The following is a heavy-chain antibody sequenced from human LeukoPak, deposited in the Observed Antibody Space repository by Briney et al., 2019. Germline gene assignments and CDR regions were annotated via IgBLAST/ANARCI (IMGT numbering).Heavy chain of an antibody. J-gene: IGHJ5*02. CDR3: AREGPSGRFDP. Sequence: SETLSLTCTVSGGSISSYYWSWIRQPPGKGLEWIGYIFYSGSINYNPSLESRVTMSVDTSKNQFSLQLNSVIPEDTAVYYCAREGPSGRFDPWARELWSPSPQ. CDR1: GGSISSYY. CDR2: IFYSGSI. D-gene: IGHD6-25*01. V-gene: IGHV4-59*12.